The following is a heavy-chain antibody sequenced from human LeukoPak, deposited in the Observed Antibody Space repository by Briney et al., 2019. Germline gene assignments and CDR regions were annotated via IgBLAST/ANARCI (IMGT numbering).Heavy chain of an antibody. V-gene: IGHV4-61*02. CDR1: GGSISSGSYY. Sequence: PSQTLSLTCTVSGGSISSGSYYWSWIRQPAGKGLEWIGRIYTSGSTNYNPSLKSRVTISVDTSKNQFSLKLSSVTAADTAVYYCARLGYCSSTSCFSRYYYYYMDVWGKGTTVTVSS. D-gene: IGHD2-2*01. J-gene: IGHJ6*03. CDR2: IYTSGST. CDR3: ARLGYCSSTSCFSRYYYYYMDV.